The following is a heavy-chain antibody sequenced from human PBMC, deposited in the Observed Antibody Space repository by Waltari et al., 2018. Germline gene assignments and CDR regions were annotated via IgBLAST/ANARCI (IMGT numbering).Heavy chain of an antibody. V-gene: IGHV3-23*01. CDR2: IHNGWDTT. Sequence: EVQLLESGGGLVQPGGSLRLSCAASGFTFSSYTMNWVRQAPGKGLEWVSAIHNGWDTTSYADSGKGRFTISRDNSKSTLCLQMNSLRAEDTAMYFCAKDSAYGGDDYWGQGTLVTVSS. D-gene: IGHD4-17*01. J-gene: IGHJ4*02. CDR3: AKDSAYGGDDY. CDR1: GFTFSSYT.